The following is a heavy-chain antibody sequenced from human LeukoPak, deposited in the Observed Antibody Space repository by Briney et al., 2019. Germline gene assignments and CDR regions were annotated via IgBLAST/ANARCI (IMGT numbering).Heavy chain of an antibody. CDR2: INHSGST. CDR3: AIHPNSVYYFDY. Sequence: SETLSLTCAVYGGSLSGYYWSWIRQPPGKGLEWIGEINHSGSTNYNPSLKSRVTISVDTSKNQFSLKLSSVTAADTAVYYCAIHPNSVYYFDYWGQGTLVTVSS. V-gene: IGHV4-34*01. D-gene: IGHD2-21*01. CDR1: GGSLSGYY. J-gene: IGHJ4*02.